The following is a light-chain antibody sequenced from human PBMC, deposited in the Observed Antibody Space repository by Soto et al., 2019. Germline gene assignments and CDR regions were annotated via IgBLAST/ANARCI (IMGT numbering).Light chain of an antibody. CDR2: DAS. J-gene: IGKJ1*01. V-gene: IGKV3-11*01. CDR1: QSVGDY. Sequence: EIVLTQSPATLSLSPGERATLSCRASQSVGDYLAWYQQKPGQAPRLLIYDASNRATGIPDRFSGSGSGTDFTLTISRLEPEDFSVYYCQKRSNWPPWTFGQGTKVDIK. CDR3: QKRSNWPPWT.